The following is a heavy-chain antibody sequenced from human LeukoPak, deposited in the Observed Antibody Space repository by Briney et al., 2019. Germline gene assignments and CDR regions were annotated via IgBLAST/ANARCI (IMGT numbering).Heavy chain of an antibody. V-gene: IGHV4-4*08. CDR1: GGSISSYY. CDR3: AREGYCTNGVCHDAFDI. Sequence: PSETLSLTCTVSGGSISSYYWSWIRQPPGKGLEWIGYIYTSGSTNYNPSLKSRVTMSVGTSKNQFSLKLSSVTAADTAVYYCAREGYCTNGVCHDAFDIWGQGTMVTVSS. CDR2: IYTSGST. D-gene: IGHD2-8*01. J-gene: IGHJ3*02.